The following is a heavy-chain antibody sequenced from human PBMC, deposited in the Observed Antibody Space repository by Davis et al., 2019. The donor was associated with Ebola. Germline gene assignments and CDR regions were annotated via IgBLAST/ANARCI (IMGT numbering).Heavy chain of an antibody. CDR1: GFTFSTYS. D-gene: IGHD2-15*01. Sequence: GESLKISCAASGFTFSTYSMSWVRQAPGKGLEWVSSISSDSDYIYYADSVKGRFTISRDNSKNTLYLQMNSLRAEVTAVYYCAKDSVVVAPSTHWGQGTLVTVSS. CDR2: ISSDSDYI. V-gene: IGHV3-21*04. CDR3: AKDSVVVAPSTH. J-gene: IGHJ4*02.